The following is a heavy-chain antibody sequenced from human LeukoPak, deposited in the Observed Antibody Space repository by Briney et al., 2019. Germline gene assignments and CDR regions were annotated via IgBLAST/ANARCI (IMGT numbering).Heavy chain of an antibody. D-gene: IGHD3-10*01. V-gene: IGHV3-30*14. J-gene: IGHJ3*02. CDR1: GFTFSSFA. Sequence: GGSLRLSCAASGFTFSSFAIHWVREAPGKGLEWVAVISNDGSNKYYADSVKGRFTISRDNAKDSLFLQMNSLRAEDTAVYYCTRGTYYHGSGDAFDIWGQGTMVTVSS. CDR3: TRGTYYHGSGDAFDI. CDR2: ISNDGSNK.